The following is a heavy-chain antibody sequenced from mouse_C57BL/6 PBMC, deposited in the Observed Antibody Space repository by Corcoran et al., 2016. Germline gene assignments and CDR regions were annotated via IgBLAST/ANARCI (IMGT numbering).Heavy chain of an antibody. CDR1: GYSFTSYY. CDR2: IYPGSGNT. CDR3: AKGVRPQYYFDY. J-gene: IGHJ2*01. D-gene: IGHD2-14*01. V-gene: IGHV1-66*01. Sequence: QVQLQQSGPELVKPGASVKLSCKASGYSFTSYYIHWVKQRPGQGLEWIGWIYPGSGNTKYNEKFKGKATLTADTSSSTAYMQLSSLTSEDSAVYYCAKGVRPQYYFDYWGQGTTLTVSS.